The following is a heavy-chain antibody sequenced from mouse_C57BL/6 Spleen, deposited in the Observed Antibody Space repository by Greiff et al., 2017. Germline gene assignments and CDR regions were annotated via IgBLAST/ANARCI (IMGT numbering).Heavy chain of an antibody. J-gene: IGHJ4*01. CDR1: GYTFTSYG. CDR3: ATTIVTTYYYAMDY. D-gene: IGHD2-5*01. V-gene: IGHV1-81*01. CDR2: IYPRSGNT. Sequence: VMLVESGAELARPGASVKLSCKASGYTFTSYGISWVKQRTGQGLEWIGEIYPRSGNTYYNEKFKGKATLTADKSSSTAYMELRSLTSEDSAVYFCATTIVTTYYYAMDYWGQGTSVTVSS.